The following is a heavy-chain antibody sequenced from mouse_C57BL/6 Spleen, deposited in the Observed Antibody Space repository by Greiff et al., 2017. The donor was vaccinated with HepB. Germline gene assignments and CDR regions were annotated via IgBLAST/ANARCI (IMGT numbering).Heavy chain of an antibody. Sequence: EVQVVESGGDLVKPGGSLKLSCAASGFTFSSYGMSWVRQTPDKRLEWVATISSGGSYTYYPDSVKGRFTISRDNAKNTLYLQMSSLKSEDTAMYYCARRVRYYFDYWGQGTTLTVSS. V-gene: IGHV5-6*01. CDR3: ARRVRYYFDY. D-gene: IGHD1-1*01. CDR2: ISSGGSYT. J-gene: IGHJ2*01. CDR1: GFTFSSYG.